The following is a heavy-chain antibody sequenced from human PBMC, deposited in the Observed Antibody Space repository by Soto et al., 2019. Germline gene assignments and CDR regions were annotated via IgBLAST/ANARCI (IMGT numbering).Heavy chain of an antibody. J-gene: IGHJ4*02. CDR1: GFTFSSYW. CDR3: VTDQDYSKDY. Sequence: PGGSLRLSCEASGFTFSSYWMNWVRQAPGKGLEWVANIKEDGSDKHYVASVKGRFTISRDNAKNSLFLQMNSLRAEDTAVYYCVTDQDYSKDYWGQGTLVTVSS. CDR2: IKEDGSDK. D-gene: IGHD4-4*01. V-gene: IGHV3-7*01.